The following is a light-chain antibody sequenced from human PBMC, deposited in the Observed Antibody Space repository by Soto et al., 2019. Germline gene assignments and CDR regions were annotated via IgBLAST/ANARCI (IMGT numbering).Light chain of an antibody. CDR1: ISNIGTNY. V-gene: IGLV1-47*01. J-gene: IGLJ1*01. CDR2: RDN. Sequence: QSVLTQPPSVSGTPGQRVTISCSGGISNIGTNYVHWFQQLPGTDPKVLINRDNHRPSGVPARFSCCTYGTSASLAISGLRSEDEAEYYCAAWDDTVRSYVFGTGTKVTVL. CDR3: AAWDDTVRSYV.